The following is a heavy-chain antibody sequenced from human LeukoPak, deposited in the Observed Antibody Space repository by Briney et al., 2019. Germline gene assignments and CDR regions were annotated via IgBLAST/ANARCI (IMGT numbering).Heavy chain of an antibody. Sequence: GGTLRLSCAASGFTFSSYGMHWVRQAPGKGLEWVAFIRYDGSNKYYADSVKGRFTISRDNSKNTLYLQMNSLRAEDTAVYYCAKDISMTTVVTTPYFDYWGQGTLVTVSS. D-gene: IGHD4-23*01. CDR2: IRYDGSNK. J-gene: IGHJ4*02. CDR1: GFTFSSYG. V-gene: IGHV3-30*02. CDR3: AKDISMTTVVTTPYFDY.